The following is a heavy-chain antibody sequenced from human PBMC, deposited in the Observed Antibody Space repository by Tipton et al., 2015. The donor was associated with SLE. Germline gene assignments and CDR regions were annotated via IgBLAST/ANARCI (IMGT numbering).Heavy chain of an antibody. Sequence: LRLSCTVSGGSISSYYWSWIRQPPGKGLEWIGYIYYSGSTNYNPSLKSRVTISVDTSKNQFSLRLSSVTAADTAVYYCARHMIAGGEFDYWGQGTLVTVSS. CDR3: ARHMIAGGEFDY. CDR1: GGSISSYY. CDR2: IYYSGST. V-gene: IGHV4-59*08. D-gene: IGHD3-22*01. J-gene: IGHJ4*02.